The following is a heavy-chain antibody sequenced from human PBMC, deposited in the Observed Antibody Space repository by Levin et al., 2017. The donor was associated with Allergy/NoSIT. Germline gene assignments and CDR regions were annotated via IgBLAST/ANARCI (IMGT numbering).Heavy chain of an antibody. CDR1: RFTFITYA. CDR2: ISTSGGST. Sequence: AGGSLRLSCAASRFTFITYAMSWVRQAPGKGLEWVSSISTSGGSTYYADSVKGRFTISRNNSKNTLYLQMNSLRVEDTAVYYCAKVGSSSPYYFYYMDRWGEGTTVTVSS. V-gene: IGHV3-23*01. D-gene: IGHD6-13*01. CDR3: AKVGSSSPYYFYYMDR. J-gene: IGHJ6*03.